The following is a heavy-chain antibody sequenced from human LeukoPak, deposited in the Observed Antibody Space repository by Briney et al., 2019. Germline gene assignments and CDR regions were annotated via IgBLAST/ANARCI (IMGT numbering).Heavy chain of an antibody. CDR1: GFTFSSYG. CDR3: ARDLGPDIVVVPAAPGYGMDV. CDR2: IWYDGSNK. Sequence: PGGSLRLSCAASGFTFSSYGMHWVRQAPGKGLEWVAVIWYDGSNKYYADSVKGRFTISRDNSKNTLYLQMNSLRAEDTAVYYCARDLGPDIVVVPAAPGYGMDVWGQGTTVTVSS. D-gene: IGHD2-2*01. J-gene: IGHJ6*02. V-gene: IGHV3-33*01.